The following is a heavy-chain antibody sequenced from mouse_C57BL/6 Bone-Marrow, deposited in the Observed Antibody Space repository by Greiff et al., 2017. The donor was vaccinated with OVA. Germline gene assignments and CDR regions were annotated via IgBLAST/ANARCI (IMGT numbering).Heavy chain of an antibody. D-gene: IGHD1-1*01. V-gene: IGHV14-4*01. CDR2: IDPENGDT. CDR1: GFNINDDY. CDR3: TNYYGSTNFDY. J-gene: IGHJ2*01. Sequence: EVQLQQSGAELVRPGASVKLSCTASGFNINDDYMHWVKQRPEQGLEWIGWIDPENGDTEYASKFQGKATITADTSSNTAYLQLSSLTSEDTAVYYCTNYYGSTNFDYWGQGTTLTVSS.